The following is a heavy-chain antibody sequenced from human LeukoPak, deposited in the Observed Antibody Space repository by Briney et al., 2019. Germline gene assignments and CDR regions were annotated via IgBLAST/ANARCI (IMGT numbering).Heavy chain of an antibody. CDR2: ISDSGGAT. CDR3: VRGDRRDY. J-gene: IGHJ4*02. D-gene: IGHD2-21*01. CDR1: RFTFSTYT. V-gene: IGHV3-21*01. Sequence: GGSLRLSCAASRFTFSTYTMNWVRQAPGKGLQWVSSISDSGGATFYADSLRGRFTISRDNAKNSLYLQMNSLTAEDTAVYYCVRGDRRDYWGQGTLVTVSS.